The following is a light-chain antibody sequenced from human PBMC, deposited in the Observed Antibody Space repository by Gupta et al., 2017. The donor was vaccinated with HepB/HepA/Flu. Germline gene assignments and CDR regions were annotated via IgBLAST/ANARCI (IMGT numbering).Light chain of an antibody. Sequence: QPALTQPASVSGSPGQPITISCTGTRSDVGSYNLVSWYQQQTGKAPKIMINKVNKWTSGVSNRFSDSKSGNTASLTISGLQAEDEDDYCCCAYASTTVVFGGGTKLTVL. V-gene: IGLV2-23*02. J-gene: IGLJ2*01. CDR2: KVN. CDR3: CAYASTTVV. CDR1: RSDVGSYNL.